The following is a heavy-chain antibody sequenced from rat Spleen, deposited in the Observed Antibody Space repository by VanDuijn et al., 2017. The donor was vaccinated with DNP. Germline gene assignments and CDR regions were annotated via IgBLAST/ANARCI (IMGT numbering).Heavy chain of an antibody. D-gene: IGHD4-3*01. CDR2: ISSGGNT. CDR3: ARDRGTVATGAMDA. V-gene: IGHV2S12*01. Sequence: QVQLKESGPGLVQPSQTLSLTRTVSGFSLTTYGVAWVRQPPGKGLEWIAAISSGGNTFYNSALKSRLSISRDTSKSQVFLKMNSLQSEDTATYYCARDRGTVATGAMDAWGQGTSVTVSS. CDR1: GFSLTTYG. J-gene: IGHJ4*01.